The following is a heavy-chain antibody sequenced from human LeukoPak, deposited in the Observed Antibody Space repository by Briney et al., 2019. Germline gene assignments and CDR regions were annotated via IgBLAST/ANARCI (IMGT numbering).Heavy chain of an antibody. CDR1: GFTFNSYA. CDR2: ISSSGGRT. CDR3: ANGGSIFRYSSGSRGAFDI. D-gene: IGHD6-19*01. V-gene: IGHV3-23*01. J-gene: IGHJ3*02. Sequence: GGSLRLSCAAYGFTFNSYAMGWVRQAPGKGLEWVSTISSSGGRTYYADPVKGRFTISRDNYKNTLYLQMNSLRAEDTAVYYCANGGSIFRYSSGSRGAFDIWRQGTMVSVSS.